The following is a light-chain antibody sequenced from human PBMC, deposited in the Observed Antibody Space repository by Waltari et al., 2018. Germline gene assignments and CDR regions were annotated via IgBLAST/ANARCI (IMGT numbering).Light chain of an antibody. CDR2: GAS. CDR3: QQFATAPLT. Sequence: EIELTQSPGTLSVSPGERATLSCRTSQSVTTTFLAWYQQKPGQAPRLLIYGASSRAAGIPDGFSGSGSGTEFTLTISRLDPEDSGVYYCQQFATAPLTFGGGTKLEIK. CDR1: QSVTTTF. J-gene: IGKJ4*01. V-gene: IGKV3-20*01.